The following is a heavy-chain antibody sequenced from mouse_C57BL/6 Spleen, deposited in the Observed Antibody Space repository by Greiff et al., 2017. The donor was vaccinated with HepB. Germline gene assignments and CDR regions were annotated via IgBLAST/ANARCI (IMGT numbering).Heavy chain of an antibody. D-gene: IGHD3-2*02. CDR2: IGPGSGST. V-gene: IGHV1-77*01. Sequence: VQLQESGAELVKPGASVKISCKASGYTFTDYCINWVKQRPGQGLEWIGHIGPGSGSTYYNEKFKGKATLTADKSSSTAYMQLSSLTSEDAAVYLCARTKTAQAPYSMDYWGQGTSVTVSS. CDR3: ARTKTAQAPYSMDY. CDR1: GYTFTDYC. J-gene: IGHJ4*01.